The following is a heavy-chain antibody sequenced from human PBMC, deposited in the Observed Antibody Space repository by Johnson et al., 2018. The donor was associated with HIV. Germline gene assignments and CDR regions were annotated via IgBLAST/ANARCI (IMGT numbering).Heavy chain of an antibody. V-gene: IGHV3-30*02. D-gene: IGHD3-10*01. Sequence: QVQLVESGGGVVQPGGSLRLSCAASGFTFSSYGMHWVRQAPGKGLEWVAFIRYDGSNKYYADSVKGQFTISRDNSKNTLYLQMNSLRAEDTAVYYCARSGVLLRFGEKDDAFDIWGQGTMVTVSS. J-gene: IGHJ3*02. CDR3: ARSGVLLRFGEKDDAFDI. CDR1: GFTFSSYG. CDR2: IRYDGSNK.